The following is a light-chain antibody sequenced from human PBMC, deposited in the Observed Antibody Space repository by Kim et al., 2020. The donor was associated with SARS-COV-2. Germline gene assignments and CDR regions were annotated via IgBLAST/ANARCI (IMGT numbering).Light chain of an antibody. CDR2: EVN. CDR1: SSDVV. V-gene: IGLV2-23*02. J-gene: IGLJ2*01. CDR3: CSYEGTVV. Sequence: ACVSGSPGQSITISCTGASSDVVSWYQHHPGEAPKLIIFEVNKRPSQISNRFSGSKSGNTASLTIAGLQAEDEANYYCCSYEGTVVFGGGTKLTVL.